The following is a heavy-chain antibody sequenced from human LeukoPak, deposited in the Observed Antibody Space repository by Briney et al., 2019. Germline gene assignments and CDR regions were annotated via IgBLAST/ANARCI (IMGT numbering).Heavy chain of an antibody. CDR3: ARALEYCSSTSCYGFDY. J-gene: IGHJ4*02. CDR2: IYTSGST. Sequence: PSETLSLTCTVSGGSISSYYWSWIRQPAGKGLEWIGRIYTSGSTNYNPSLKGRVTMSVDTSKNQFSLKLSSVTAADTAVYYCARALEYCSSTSCYGFDYWGQGTLVTVSS. D-gene: IGHD2-2*01. CDR1: GGSISSYY. V-gene: IGHV4-4*07.